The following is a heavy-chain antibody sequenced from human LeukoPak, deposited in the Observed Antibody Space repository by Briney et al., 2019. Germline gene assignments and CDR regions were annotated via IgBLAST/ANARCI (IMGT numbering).Heavy chain of an antibody. CDR1: GGSISSCY. CDR2: IYYSGST. D-gene: IGHD6-19*01. V-gene: IGHV4-4*07. J-gene: IGHJ2*01. CDR3: ARDTSGCYRDYWYFDL. Sequence: SETLYLTCTVSGGSISSCYWTWIRQPAGKGLEWIGRIYYSGSTNYNPSLNNRATISIDKSRTQFSLKLTSVTAADTAVYYCARDTSGCYRDYWYFDLWGRGTLVSVSS.